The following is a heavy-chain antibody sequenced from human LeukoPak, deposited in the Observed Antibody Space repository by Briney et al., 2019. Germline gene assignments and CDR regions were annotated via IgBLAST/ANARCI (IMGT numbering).Heavy chain of an antibody. J-gene: IGHJ5*02. CDR1: GGSFSGYY. V-gene: IGHV4-34*01. Sequence: PSGTLSLTCAVYGGSFSGYYWSWIRQPPGKGLEWIGEINHSGSTNYNPSLKSRVTISVDTSKNQFSLKLSSVTAADTAVYYCARGLSYYYDSSGYPNWFDPWGQGTLVTVSS. CDR2: INHSGST. D-gene: IGHD3-22*01. CDR3: ARGLSYYYDSSGYPNWFDP.